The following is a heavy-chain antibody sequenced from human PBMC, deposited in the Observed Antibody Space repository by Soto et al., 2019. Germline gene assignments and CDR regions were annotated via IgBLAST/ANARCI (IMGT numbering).Heavy chain of an antibody. CDR3: ARYEQLDYYYGMDV. D-gene: IGHD6-6*01. Sequence: SVTVSCKASGGTFSSYAISWVRQAPGQGLEWMGGIIPIFGTANYAQKFQGRVTITADESTSTAYMELSSLRSEDTAVYYCARYEQLDYYYGMDVWGQGTTVTVSS. CDR1: GGTFSSYA. J-gene: IGHJ6*02. CDR2: IIPIFGTA. V-gene: IGHV1-69*13.